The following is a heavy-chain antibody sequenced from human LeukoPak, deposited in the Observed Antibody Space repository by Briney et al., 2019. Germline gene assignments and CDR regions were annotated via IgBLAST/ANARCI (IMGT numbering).Heavy chain of an antibody. CDR1: GFTFSSDG. D-gene: IGHD3-10*01. CDR3: AKAGGFDY. J-gene: IGHJ4*02. Sequence: GGSLRLSCAASGFTFSSDGMHWVRQALGKGLEWVAVISYDGSHKYYADFVKGRFTISRDNSKNTLYLQMNSLRAEDTAVYYCAKAGGFDYWGQGTLVTVSS. CDR2: ISYDGSHK. V-gene: IGHV3-30*18.